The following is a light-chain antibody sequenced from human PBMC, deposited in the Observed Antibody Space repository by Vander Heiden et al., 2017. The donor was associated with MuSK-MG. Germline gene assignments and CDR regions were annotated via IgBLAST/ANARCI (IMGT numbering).Light chain of an antibody. J-gene: IGKJ4*01. CDR1: QHVGDC. V-gene: IGKV3-11*01. CDR2: GES. CDR3: QQGDSRPLS. Sequence: EVVLTQSPRTLSSSPGETATLSCRASQHVGDCLAWYKQKPGQAPRLLISGESGSGTDFTLTIRNLESEDFALYFCQQGDSRPLSFGGGTNVDSK.